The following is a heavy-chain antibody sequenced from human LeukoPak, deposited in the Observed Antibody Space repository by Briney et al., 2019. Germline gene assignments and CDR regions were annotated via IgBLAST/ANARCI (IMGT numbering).Heavy chain of an antibody. CDR3: AKENGQQLVLPPIDY. V-gene: IGHV3-30-3*01. CDR1: GFTFNRSA. J-gene: IGHJ4*02. Sequence: QPGGSLRLSCAASGFTFNRSAMHWVRQAPGKGLEWVAVISYDGSNKYYADSVKGRFTISRDNSKNTLYLQMNSLRAEDTAVYYCAKENGQQLVLPPIDYWGQGTLVTVSS. CDR2: ISYDGSNK. D-gene: IGHD6-13*01.